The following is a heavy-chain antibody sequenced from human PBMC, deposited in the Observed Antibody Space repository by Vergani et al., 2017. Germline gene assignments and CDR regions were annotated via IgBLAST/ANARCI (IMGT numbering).Heavy chain of an antibody. Sequence: QVQLVQSGAEVKKPGASVKVSCKASGYTFTGYYMPWVRQAPGQGLEWMGWINPNSGGTNYAQKFQGRVTMTRDTSISTAYMELSRLRSDDTAVYYCARVMGSGWYYYYYMDVWGKGTTVTVSS. D-gene: IGHD6-19*01. J-gene: IGHJ6*03. CDR3: ARVMGSGWYYYYYMDV. V-gene: IGHV1-2*02. CDR2: INPNSGGT. CDR1: GYTFTGYY.